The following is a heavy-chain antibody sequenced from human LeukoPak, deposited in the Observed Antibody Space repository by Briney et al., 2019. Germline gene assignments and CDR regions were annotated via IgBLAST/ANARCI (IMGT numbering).Heavy chain of an antibody. J-gene: IGHJ3*02. D-gene: IGHD3-22*01. CDR3: ARVKSYYYDTSDKDAFDI. CDR1: GYTFTSYG. Sequence: KPGASVKVSCTASGYTFTSYGTSWVRQAPGQGLEWMGIINPRGGSTSYTQKFQGRVTMTRDTSTSTVYMELSSLRSEDTAVYYCARVKSYYYDTSDKDAFDIWGQGTMVTVSS. V-gene: IGHV1-46*01. CDR2: INPRGGST.